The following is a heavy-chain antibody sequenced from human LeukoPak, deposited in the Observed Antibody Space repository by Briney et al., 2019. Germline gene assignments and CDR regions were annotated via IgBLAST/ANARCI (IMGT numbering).Heavy chain of an antibody. V-gene: IGHV4-59*08. CDR1: GGSISSYY. J-gene: IGHJ6*04. CDR3: ARGGGYPFYYYGMDV. CDR2: IYYSGST. D-gene: IGHD3-22*01. Sequence: SETLSLTCTVSGGSISSYYWSWIRQPPGKGLEWIGYIYYSGSTNYNPSLKSRVTISVGTSKNQFSLKLSSVTAADTAVYYCARGGGYPFYYYGMDVGGKGTTVTVSS.